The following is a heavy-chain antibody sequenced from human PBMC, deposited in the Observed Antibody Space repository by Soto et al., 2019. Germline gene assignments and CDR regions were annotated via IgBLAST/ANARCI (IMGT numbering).Heavy chain of an antibody. CDR2: ISYSGST. V-gene: IGHV4-31*01. CDR3: ARGVLH. J-gene: IGHJ4*01. Sequence: QVQLQESGPGLVQPSQTLSLTCTVSGGSISSCGYCWSWIRQHPGTGLEWIGHISYSGSTYYNTSLKSPVTISVDTSRNQFCLIVNSVTAADTAAYYCARGVLHWGQGTLVTVSS. CDR1: GGSISSCGYC.